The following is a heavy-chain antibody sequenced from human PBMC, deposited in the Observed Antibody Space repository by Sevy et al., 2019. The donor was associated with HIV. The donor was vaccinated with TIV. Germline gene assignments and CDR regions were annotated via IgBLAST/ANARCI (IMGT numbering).Heavy chain of an antibody. CDR1: GDSVTSSPHY. CDR2: IYYTGNT. Sequence: SETLSLTCIVSGDSVTSSPHYWTWIRQPPGKGLERIAYIYYTGNTNYNPSLRDRVTISVDISKNQFSLKLSSVTAADTAVYYCARVVGESCSGGTCSGWFDPWGQGTQVTVSS. CDR3: ARVVGESCSGGTCSGWFDP. D-gene: IGHD2-15*01. J-gene: IGHJ5*02. V-gene: IGHV4-61*01.